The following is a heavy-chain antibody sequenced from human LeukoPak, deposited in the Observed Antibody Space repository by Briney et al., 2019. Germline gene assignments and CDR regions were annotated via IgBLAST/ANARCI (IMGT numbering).Heavy chain of an antibody. D-gene: IGHD2-21*02. J-gene: IGHJ4*02. Sequence: GGSLRLSCAASGFTFSSYSMNWVRQAPGKWLEWVSSISSSSSYIYYADSVKGRFTISRDNAKNSLYLQMNSLRAEDTAVYYCARDLNRPLVVTAPQTKPHYFDYWGQGTLVTVSS. CDR2: ISSSSSYI. V-gene: IGHV3-21*01. CDR1: GFTFSSYS. CDR3: ARDLNRPLVVTAPQTKPHYFDY.